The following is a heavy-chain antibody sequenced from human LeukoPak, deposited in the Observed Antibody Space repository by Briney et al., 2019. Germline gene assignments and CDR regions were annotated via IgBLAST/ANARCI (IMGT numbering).Heavy chain of an antibody. D-gene: IGHD3-3*01. V-gene: IGHV1-24*01. CDR1: GYTLTELS. Sequence: GASVKVSCKVSGYTLTELSMHWVRQAPGKGLEWMGGFDPEDGETIYAQKFQGRVTMTEDTSTDTAYMELSRLRSDDTAVYYCARVASTTRRHDAFDIWGQGTMVTVSS. J-gene: IGHJ3*02. CDR3: ARVASTTRRHDAFDI. CDR2: FDPEDGET.